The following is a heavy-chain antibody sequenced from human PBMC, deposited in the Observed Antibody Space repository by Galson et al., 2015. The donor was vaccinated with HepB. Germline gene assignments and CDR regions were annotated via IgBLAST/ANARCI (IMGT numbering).Heavy chain of an antibody. Sequence: SLRLSCAASGFTFSSYWMSWVRQAPGKGLEWVANIKQDGSEKYYVDSVKGRFTISRDNAKNSLYLQMNSLRAEDTAAYYCASNYYVQTGFDYWGQGTLVTVSS. CDR2: IKQDGSEK. J-gene: IGHJ4*02. V-gene: IGHV3-7*03. CDR3: ASNYYVQTGFDY. CDR1: GFTFSSYW. D-gene: IGHD3-10*02.